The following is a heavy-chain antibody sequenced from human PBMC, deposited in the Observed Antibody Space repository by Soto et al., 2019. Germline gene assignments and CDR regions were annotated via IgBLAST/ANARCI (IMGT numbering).Heavy chain of an antibody. J-gene: IGHJ5*02. D-gene: IGHD6-13*01. V-gene: IGHV4-31*03. CDR2: IYYSGST. Sequence: SETLSLTCTVSGGSISSGGYYWSWIRQHPGKGLEWIGYIYYSGSTYYNPPLKSRVTISVDTSKNQFSLKLSSVTAADTAVYYCARAYRFLYSSSWYSVWFDPWGQGTLVTVSS. CDR1: GGSISSGGYY. CDR3: ARAYRFLYSSSWYSVWFDP.